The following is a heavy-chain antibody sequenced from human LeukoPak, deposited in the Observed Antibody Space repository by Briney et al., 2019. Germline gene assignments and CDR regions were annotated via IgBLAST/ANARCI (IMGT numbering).Heavy chain of an antibody. V-gene: IGHV1-69*05. CDR2: IIPIFGTA. Sequence: ASVKVSCKASGGTFSSYAISWVRQAPGQGLEWMGGIIPIFGTANYAQKFQGRVTITTDESTSTAYMELSSLRSEDTAVYYCAREPRNFDWLPFDYWGQGTLVTVSS. CDR1: GGTFSSYA. CDR3: AREPRNFDWLPFDY. D-gene: IGHD3-9*01. J-gene: IGHJ4*02.